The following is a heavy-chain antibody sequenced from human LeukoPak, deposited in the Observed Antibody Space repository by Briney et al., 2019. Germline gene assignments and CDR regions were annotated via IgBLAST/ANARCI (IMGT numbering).Heavy chain of an antibody. Sequence: GESLKISCKGSGFTFTSCWIGWVRQMPGKGLEWMGIIYPGDSDTRYSPPFQGQVTISADKSISTAYLQWSSLKASDTAMYYCARSWVAGYGTVLDYWGQGTPVSVSS. CDR1: GFTFTSCW. V-gene: IGHV5-51*01. CDR3: ARSWVAGYGTVLDY. J-gene: IGHJ4*02. CDR2: IYPGDSDT. D-gene: IGHD6-19*01.